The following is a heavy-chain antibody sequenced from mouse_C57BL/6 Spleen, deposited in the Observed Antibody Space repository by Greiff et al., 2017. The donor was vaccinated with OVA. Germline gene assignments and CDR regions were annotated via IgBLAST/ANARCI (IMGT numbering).Heavy chain of an antibody. CDR2: INPNNGGT. CDR1: GYTFTDYY. V-gene: IGHV1-26*01. J-gene: IGHJ2*01. D-gene: IGHD1-1*01. Sequence: EVQLQQSGPELVKPGASVKISCKASGYTFTDYYMNWVKQSHGKSLEWIGDINPNNGGTSYNQKFKGKATLTVDKSSSTAYMELRSLTSEDSSVYYCARDYDWGQGTTLTVSS. CDR3: ARDYD.